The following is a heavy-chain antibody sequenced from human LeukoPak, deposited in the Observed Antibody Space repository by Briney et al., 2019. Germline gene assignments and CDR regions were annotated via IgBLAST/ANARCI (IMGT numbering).Heavy chain of an antibody. CDR2: IFNSGGT. V-gene: IGHV4-59*08. CDR3: ARLNKEGGSHLDFDC. CDR1: GASISSYH. D-gene: IGHD5-12*01. Sequence: PSETLSLTCTASGASISSYHWSWFRQAPGKGLEWTASIFNSGGTNYSPSLKNRLNVLPDKNNNQFFLRLTSVPAADTAVYYCARLNKEGGSHLDFDCWGQGTLVSVSS. J-gene: IGHJ4*02.